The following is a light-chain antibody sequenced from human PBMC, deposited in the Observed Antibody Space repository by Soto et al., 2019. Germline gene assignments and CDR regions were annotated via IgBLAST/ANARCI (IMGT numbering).Light chain of an antibody. V-gene: IGKV2-30*01. CDR1: QSLLTSDGDTY. J-gene: IGKJ1*01. Sequence: DMVMTQSPLSLPVTLGPPASISCRSSQSLLTSDGDTYLNWFHQRPGQSPRRLIYKVSKRDSGVPDRFSGSGSGTDFTLKISRVEAEDVGVYYCMQTTQWPRTFGRGTKVDIK. CDR2: KVS. CDR3: MQTTQWPRT.